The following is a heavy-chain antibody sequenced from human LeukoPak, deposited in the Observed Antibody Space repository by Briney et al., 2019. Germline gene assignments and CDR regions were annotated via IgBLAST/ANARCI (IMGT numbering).Heavy chain of an antibody. CDR3: AREYNYYDSSGWDAFEI. Sequence: PSETLSLTCAVSGVSINACCYYWNWIRQPPGKGLEWIGYIYYSGSTNYNPSLTGRVTISVDTSKNQFSLKLSSVTAADTAVYYCAREYNYYDSSGWDAFEIWGQGTMVTVSS. D-gene: IGHD3-22*01. CDR2: IYYSGST. J-gene: IGHJ3*02. CDR1: GVSINACCYY. V-gene: IGHV4-61*01.